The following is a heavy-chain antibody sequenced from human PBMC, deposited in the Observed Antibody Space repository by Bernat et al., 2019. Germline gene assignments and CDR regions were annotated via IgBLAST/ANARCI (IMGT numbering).Heavy chain of an antibody. CDR2: IYYSGST. CDR3: ARHERGTGLGSAFDI. V-gene: IGHV4-39*01. CDR1: GGSISSSSYY. J-gene: IGHJ3*02. Sequence: QLQLQESGPGLVKPSETLSLTCTVSGGSISSSSYYWGWIRQPPGKGLEWIGSIYYSGSTYYNPPLKSRVTISVDTSKNQFSLKLSSVTAADTAVYYCARHERGTGLGSAFDIWGQGTMVTVSS. D-gene: IGHD3-16*01.